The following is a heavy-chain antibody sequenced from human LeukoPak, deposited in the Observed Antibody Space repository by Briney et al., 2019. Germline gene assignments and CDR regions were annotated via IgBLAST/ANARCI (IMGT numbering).Heavy chain of an antibody. V-gene: IGHV3-13*01. Sequence: GGSLRLSCAASGFTFRSYDMHWVRQATGKGLEWVSGIGTAGEIYYPGSVKSRFTISRENAKNSLYLQMNSQRAGDTALYYCARAAYSSTWYSRYFDLWGRGTLVTVSS. CDR2: IGTAGEI. CDR3: ARAAYSSTWYSRYFDL. J-gene: IGHJ2*01. D-gene: IGHD6-13*01. CDR1: GFTFRSYD.